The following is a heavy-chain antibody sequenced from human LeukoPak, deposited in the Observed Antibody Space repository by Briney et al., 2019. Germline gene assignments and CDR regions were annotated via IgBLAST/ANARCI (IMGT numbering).Heavy chain of an antibody. D-gene: IGHD2-8*01. Sequence: SERPSLTPTHSLGSITRYYCRWMPHPARRGLEWIGRIYNSGSTNYNPPLKSRVTISVDKSKNQFSLKLSSVTAADTAVYYCARGSNGRADYWGQGTLVTVSS. CDR1: LGSITRYY. CDR3: ARGSNGRADY. J-gene: IGHJ4*02. CDR2: IYNSGST. V-gene: IGHV4-4*07.